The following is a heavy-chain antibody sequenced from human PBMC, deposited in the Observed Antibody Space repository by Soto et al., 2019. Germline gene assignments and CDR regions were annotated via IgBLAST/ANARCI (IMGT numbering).Heavy chain of an antibody. CDR1: GFTFSTYG. J-gene: IGHJ4*02. Sequence: QVQLVESGGGVVQPGGSLRVSCGASGFTFSTYGMHWVRQAPGKGLQWVAVISNDGRTTYYDDSVKGRSTISRDNSKNTLHLQMDSPGPEDTAVYYCVKEHHSSGYGTFFEHWGQRALVIVSS. CDR3: VKEHHSSGYGTFFEH. V-gene: IGHV3-30*18. CDR2: ISNDGRTT. D-gene: IGHD3-22*01.